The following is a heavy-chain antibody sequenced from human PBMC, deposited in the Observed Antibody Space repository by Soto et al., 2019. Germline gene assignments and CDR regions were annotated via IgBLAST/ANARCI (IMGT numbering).Heavy chain of an antibody. CDR3: ARDQDGVRSP. CDR1: GVSIENYF. V-gene: IGHV4-59*01. D-gene: IGHD4-17*01. J-gene: IGHJ3*01. Sequence: QVQLQESGPGLVKPSETLSLTCTVSGVSIENYFWSWFRQPPGKGLEWIGYIYYTGSPSYPPSLKSRLTITRDTSKNQFSRNLRSVTAAETAVYYCARDQDGVRSPWGQATIVTVSS. CDR2: IYYTGSP.